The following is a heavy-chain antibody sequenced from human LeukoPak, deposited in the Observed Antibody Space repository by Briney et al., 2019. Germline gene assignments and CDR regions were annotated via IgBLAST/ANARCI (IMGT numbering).Heavy chain of an antibody. D-gene: IGHD1-14*01. CDR3: ASWAGGNAPVASFDY. J-gene: IGHJ4*02. V-gene: IGHV1-2*02. Sequence: ASVEVSCKPSGYTFTVYYMHWMRQAPGQGLEWVGWINLNSGDTNYAQKLQGRVTITRDTSISTAYMELRRLRSDDTAVYYCASWAGGNAPVASFDYWGQGTLVTVSS. CDR1: GYTFTVYY. CDR2: INLNSGDT.